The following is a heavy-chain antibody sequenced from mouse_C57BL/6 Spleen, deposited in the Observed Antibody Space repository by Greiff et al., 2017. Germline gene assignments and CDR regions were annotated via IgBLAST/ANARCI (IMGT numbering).Heavy chain of an antibody. CDR2: ISDGGSYT. D-gene: IGHD4-1*01. Sequence: EVKLVESGGGLVKPGGSLKLSCAASGFTFSSYAMSWVRQTPEKRLEWVATISDGGSYTYYPDNVKGRFTISRDNAKNNLYLQMSHLKSEDTAMYYCARDPNGYFYYWGQGTTLTVSS. V-gene: IGHV5-4*01. CDR3: ARDPNGYFYY. CDR1: GFTFSSYA. J-gene: IGHJ2*01.